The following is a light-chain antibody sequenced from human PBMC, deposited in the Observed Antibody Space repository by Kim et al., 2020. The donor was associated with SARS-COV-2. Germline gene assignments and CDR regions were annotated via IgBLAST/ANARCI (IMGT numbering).Light chain of an antibody. CDR2: KVS. J-gene: IGKJ3*01. CDR3: MQGTHWPFT. CDR1: QRPVYSDIKTS. Sequence: PRSPSPRCRQRPVYSDIKTSLYLCHRRAGESPRRLFYKVSNSGTGVPDRFSGSGSGTDFTLRISRVEAEDVLVYFSMQGTHWPFTFVAGTKMDIK. V-gene: IGKV2-30*01.